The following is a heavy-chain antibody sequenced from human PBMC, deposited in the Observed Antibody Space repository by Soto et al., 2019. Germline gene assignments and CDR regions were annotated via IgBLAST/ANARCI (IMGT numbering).Heavy chain of an antibody. V-gene: IGHV3-NL1*01. CDR3: ATAKLLLPWLFDY. Sequence: GGSLRLSCAASGFTFSSYAMHWVRQAPGKGPEWVSVIYSGGSTYYADSVKGRFTISRDNSKNTLYLQMNSLRAEDTAVYYCATAKLLLPWLFDYWGQGTLVTVSS. CDR2: IYSGGST. CDR1: GFTFSSYA. D-gene: IGHD2-15*01. J-gene: IGHJ4*02.